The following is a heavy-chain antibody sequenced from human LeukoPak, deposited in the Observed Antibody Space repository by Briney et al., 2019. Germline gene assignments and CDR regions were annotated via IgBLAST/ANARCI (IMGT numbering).Heavy chain of an antibody. CDR2: IIPIFGTA. CDR1: GYTFTSYY. CDR3: ARGMDGGYSDY. V-gene: IGHV1-69*13. D-gene: IGHD2-15*01. Sequence: ASVKVSCKASGYTFTSYYMHRVRQAPGQGLEWMGGIIPIFGTANYAQKFQGRVTITADESTSTAYMELSSLRSEDTAVYYCARGMDGGYSDYWGQGTLVTVSS. J-gene: IGHJ4*02.